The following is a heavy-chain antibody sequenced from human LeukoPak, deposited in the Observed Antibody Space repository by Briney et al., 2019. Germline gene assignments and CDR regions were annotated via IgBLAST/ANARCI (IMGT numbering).Heavy chain of an antibody. CDR2: IWYDGSNK. J-gene: IGHJ4*02. V-gene: IGHV3-33*01. Sequence: GGSLRLSCAASGFTFSNYGIHCVRQAPGKGLEWVAPIWYDGSNKFYADSVKGRFTISRDNSKNTLYLQMNSLRAEDTAVYYCARWRARIAVAVDYWGQGTLVTVSS. CDR1: GFTFSNYG. CDR3: ARWRARIAVAVDY. D-gene: IGHD6-19*01.